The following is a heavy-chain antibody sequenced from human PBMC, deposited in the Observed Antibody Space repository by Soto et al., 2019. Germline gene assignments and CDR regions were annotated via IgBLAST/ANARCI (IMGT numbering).Heavy chain of an antibody. D-gene: IGHD3-10*01. V-gene: IGHV1-69*01. J-gene: IGHJ6*02. CDR2: TIPLFGTT. CDR1: GDTFKNSV. CDR3: VAELDFGKLSVV. Sequence: QVQQVLSGVEVKKPGSSVRVSCKASGDTFKNSVISWVRQAPGQGLEWMGGTIPLFGTTDYAQKFQGRLTITTDESTTTAYMEVSRLTSEDTAVYYCVAELDFGKLSVVWGQGTTVIVSS.